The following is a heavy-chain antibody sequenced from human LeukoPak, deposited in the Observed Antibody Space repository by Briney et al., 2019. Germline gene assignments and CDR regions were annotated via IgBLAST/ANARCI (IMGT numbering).Heavy chain of an antibody. J-gene: IGHJ4*02. V-gene: IGHV4-4*07. D-gene: IGHD6-19*01. Sequence: SETLSLTCTVSGGSISSYYWNWIRQPAGKGLEWIGRIHTSGSTNYNPSLKSRVTVSVDTSRNQFSLKLSSVTAAATAVYYCARGKVVAGTPGQNSWDYWGQGTLVTVSS. CDR1: GGSISSYY. CDR3: ARGKVVAGTPGQNSWDY. CDR2: IHTSGST.